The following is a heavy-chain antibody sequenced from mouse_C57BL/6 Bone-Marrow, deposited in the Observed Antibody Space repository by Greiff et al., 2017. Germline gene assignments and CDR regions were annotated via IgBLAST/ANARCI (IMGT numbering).Heavy chain of an antibody. CDR3: ARLRGFAY. V-gene: IGHV5-12*01. CDR2: ISNGGGST. Sequence: EVKVVESGGGLVQPGGSLKLSCAASGFTFSDYYMYWVRQTPEKRLEWVAYISNGGGSTYYPDTVKGRFTISRDNAKNTLYLQMSRLKSEDTAMYYCARLRGFAYWGQGTLVTVSA. CDR1: GFTFSDYY. D-gene: IGHD1-1*01. J-gene: IGHJ3*01.